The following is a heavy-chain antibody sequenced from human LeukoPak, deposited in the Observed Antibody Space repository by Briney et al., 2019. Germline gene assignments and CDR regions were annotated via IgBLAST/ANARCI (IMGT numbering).Heavy chain of an antibody. CDR2: YRGGET. CDR3: ARAQYCSGGSCYGDY. V-gene: IGHV3-53*01. Sequence: YRGGETYYADSVKGRFTISRDNSKNTLYLQMNSLRAEDTAVYYCARAQYCSGGSCYGDYWGQGTLVTVSS. J-gene: IGHJ4*02. D-gene: IGHD2-15*01.